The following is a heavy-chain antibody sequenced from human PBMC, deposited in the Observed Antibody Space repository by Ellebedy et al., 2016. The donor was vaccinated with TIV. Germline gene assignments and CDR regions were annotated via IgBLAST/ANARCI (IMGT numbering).Heavy chain of an antibody. CDR2: IKQDGSET. Sequence: GESLKISCAASGFTFSGYWMSWVRQALGKGLEWVANIKQDGSETYYVDSVKGRFTISRDNAKNSLYLQMNSLRAEDTAVYYCASSLIWGQGTLVTVSS. V-gene: IGHV3-7*01. CDR3: ASSLI. CDR1: GFTFSGYW. J-gene: IGHJ4*02.